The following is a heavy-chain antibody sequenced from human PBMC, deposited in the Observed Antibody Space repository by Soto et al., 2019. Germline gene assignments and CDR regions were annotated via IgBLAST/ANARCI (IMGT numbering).Heavy chain of an antibody. Sequence: PSETLSRTGTVSGGSVSSGSYYWRWIRQPPGGGLEWIGYIDYSGSTNHHAYLKSGVTLSVETSTNQGSVKLSAVIAADTGVYYRARGRTERLEYSYYYGMDVWGQGTTVTVSS. V-gene: IGHV4-61*01. CDR1: GGSVSSGSYY. CDR2: IDYSGST. CDR3: ARGRTERLEYSYYYGMDV. D-gene: IGHD6-25*01. J-gene: IGHJ6*02.